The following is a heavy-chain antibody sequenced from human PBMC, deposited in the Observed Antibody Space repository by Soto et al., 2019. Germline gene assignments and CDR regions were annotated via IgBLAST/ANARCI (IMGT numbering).Heavy chain of an antibody. Sequence: PSDTLSLTYAVSVYSISSGYYWVWIRQPPGKGLEWIGCIYHSGSTYYNPSLKRRVTISVDTSKNQFSLKLSSVAAADSAVYYGAREGDYYDNSGYSRLDYWGQVTRVTVSS. J-gene: IGHJ4*02. CDR3: AREGDYYDNSGYSRLDY. V-gene: IGHV4-38-2*02. CDR2: IYHSGST. D-gene: IGHD3-22*01. CDR1: VYSISSGYY.